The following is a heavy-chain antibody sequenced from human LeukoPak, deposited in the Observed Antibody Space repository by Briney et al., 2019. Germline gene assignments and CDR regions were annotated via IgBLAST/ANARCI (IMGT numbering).Heavy chain of an antibody. CDR2: INPKSGGT. D-gene: IGHD3-22*01. CDR3: ARGRDEYYYDSSGYHDV. J-gene: IGHJ3*01. CDR1: GYTFTGYY. Sequence: ASVKVSCKASGYTFTGYYMHWVRQAPGQGPEWMGWINPKSGGTNYAQKFQGRVTMTRDTSINTAYMELSRLTSDDTAVYYCARGRDEYYYDSSGYHDVWGQGTMVTVS. V-gene: IGHV1-2*02.